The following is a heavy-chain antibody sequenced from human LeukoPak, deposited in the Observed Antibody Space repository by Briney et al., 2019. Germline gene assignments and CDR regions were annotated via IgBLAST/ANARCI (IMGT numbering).Heavy chain of an antibody. J-gene: IGHJ4*02. D-gene: IGHD3-10*01. CDR1: GGSISSGDYY. V-gene: IGHV4-39*07. CDR3: AVRGSSDY. CDR2: IYHSGST. Sequence: NPSETLSLTCTVSGGSISSGDYYWSWIRQPPGKGLEWIGEIYHSGSTNYNPSLKSRVTISVDKSKNQFSLKLSSVTAADTAVYYCAVRGSSDYWGQGTLVTVSS.